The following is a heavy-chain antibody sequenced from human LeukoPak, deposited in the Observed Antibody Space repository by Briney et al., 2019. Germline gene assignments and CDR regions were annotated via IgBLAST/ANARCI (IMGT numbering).Heavy chain of an antibody. V-gene: IGHV3-9*01. D-gene: IGHD4-23*01. CDR2: ITWNSDSM. CDR1: GFNFDDYA. J-gene: IGHJ6*03. CDR3: SGGYYNYMDV. Sequence: GGSLRLSCAAAGFNFDDYAMHWVRQVPGKGLEWVSGITWNSDSMGYADSVKGRFTISRDNAKNSLYLQMNSLRAEDTALYYCSGGYYNYMDVWGKGTTVTVSS.